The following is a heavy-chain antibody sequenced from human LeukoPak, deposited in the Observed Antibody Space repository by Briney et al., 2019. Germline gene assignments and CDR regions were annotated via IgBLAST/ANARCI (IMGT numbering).Heavy chain of an antibody. Sequence: SETLSLTCTVSGGSISSGSYYWSWIRQPAGKGLEWIGRIYTSGSTNYNPSLKSRVTISVDTSKNQFSLKLSSVTAADTAVYYCARALMESSSWTSYYYYYMDVWGKGTTVTVSS. J-gene: IGHJ6*03. CDR3: ARALMESSSWTSYYYYYMDV. CDR2: IYTSGST. CDR1: GGSISSGSYY. D-gene: IGHD6-13*01. V-gene: IGHV4-61*02.